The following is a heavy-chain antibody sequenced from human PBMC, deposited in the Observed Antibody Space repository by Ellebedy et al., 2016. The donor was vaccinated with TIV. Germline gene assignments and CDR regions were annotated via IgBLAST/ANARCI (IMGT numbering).Heavy chain of an antibody. J-gene: IGHJ6*02. V-gene: IGHV1-2*04. CDR1: GYTFTGYY. CDR2: INPNSGGT. CDR3: ARFADYYDSSGPYYGMDV. D-gene: IGHD3-22*01. Sequence: AASVKVSCKASGYTFTGYYMHWVRQAPGQGLEWMGWINPNSGGTNYAQKFQGWVTMTRDTSISTAYMELSRLRSDDTAVYYCARFADYYDSSGPYYGMDVWGQGTTVTVSS.